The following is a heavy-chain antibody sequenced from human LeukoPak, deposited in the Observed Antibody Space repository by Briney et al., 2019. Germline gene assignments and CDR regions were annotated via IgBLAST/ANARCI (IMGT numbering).Heavy chain of an antibody. CDR1: GGSISSYY. CDR3: ARGLGKLHRYYYYMDV. D-gene: IGHD3-16*01. CDR2: IYTSGST. Sequence: SETLSLTCTVSGGSISSYYWSWIRQPAGKGLEWIGRIYTSGSTNYNPSLKSRVTMSVDTSKNQFSLKLSSVTAADTAVYHCARGLGKLHRYYYYMDVWGKGTTVTVSS. V-gene: IGHV4-4*07. J-gene: IGHJ6*03.